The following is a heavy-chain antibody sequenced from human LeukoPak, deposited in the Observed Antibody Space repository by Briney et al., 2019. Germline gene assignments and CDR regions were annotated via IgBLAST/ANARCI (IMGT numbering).Heavy chain of an antibody. CDR3: ARRRHCTSGACEDFDF. CDR1: GYNFANYW. D-gene: IGHD2-8*01. CDR2: IYPGDSDT. J-gene: IGHJ4*02. V-gene: IGHV5-51*01. Sequence: GESLKISCKGSGYNFANYWIGWVRQMPGKGLEWMGAIYPGDSDTRYSPSFQGQVTISADKSISMAYLQWSSLKASDTAMYYCARRRHCTSGACEDFDFWGQGTLVTVSS.